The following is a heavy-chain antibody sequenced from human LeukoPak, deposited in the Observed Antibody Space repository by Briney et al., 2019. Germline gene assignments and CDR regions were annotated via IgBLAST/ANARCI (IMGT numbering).Heavy chain of an antibody. CDR3: AKDLYGGTSATFDY. J-gene: IGHJ4*02. CDR2: INPNSGGT. CDR1: GYTFNSYG. D-gene: IGHD4-23*01. Sequence: ASVKVSCKTSGYTFNSYGISWVRQAPGQGLEWMGWINPNSGGTYYAQKFQGRVTMTSDTSISSAYMELSRLRSDDRAVYYCAKDLYGGTSATFDYWGQGTLVTVSS. V-gene: IGHV1-2*02.